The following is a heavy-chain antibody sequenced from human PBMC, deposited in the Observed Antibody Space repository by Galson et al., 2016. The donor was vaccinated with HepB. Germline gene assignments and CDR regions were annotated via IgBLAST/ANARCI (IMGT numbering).Heavy chain of an antibody. Sequence: ETLSLTCSVSGSSISSCVYYWGWIRQSPGKGLGWIGRKYYGGNTFYNPSRKSRVTSSVDTSQNRFSLRLTSVSAADTAVYYGVALQDSNFDPWGQGTLVTVSS. D-gene: IGHD1-7*01. CDR1: GSSISSCVYY. CDR3: VALQDSNFDP. CDR2: KYYGGNT. V-gene: IGHV4-39*01. J-gene: IGHJ5*02.